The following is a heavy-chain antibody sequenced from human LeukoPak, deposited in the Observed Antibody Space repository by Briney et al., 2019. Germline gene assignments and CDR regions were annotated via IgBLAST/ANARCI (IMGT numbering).Heavy chain of an antibody. Sequence: GGSLRLSCAASGFTFSSYAMHWVRQAPGKGLEWVAVISYDGSNKYYADSVKGRFTISRDNSKNTLYLQMNSLRAEDTAVYYCARARVRNQLVLLGDYWGQGTLVTVSS. CDR3: ARARVRNQLVLLGDY. V-gene: IGHV3-30-3*01. CDR1: GFTFSSYA. J-gene: IGHJ4*02. CDR2: ISYDGSNK. D-gene: IGHD2-2*01.